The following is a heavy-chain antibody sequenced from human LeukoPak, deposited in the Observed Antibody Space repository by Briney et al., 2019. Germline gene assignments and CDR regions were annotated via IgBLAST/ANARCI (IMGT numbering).Heavy chain of an antibody. CDR3: ARDPRDIVVVPAAISAEYFQH. CDR2: IIPILGIA. D-gene: IGHD2-2*02. CDR1: GYTFTSYT. V-gene: IGHV1-69*04. Sequence: ASVKVSCKASGYTFTSYTISWVRQAPGQGLEWVGRIIPILGIANYAQKFQGRVTITADKSTSTAYMELSSLRSEDTAVYYRARDPRDIVVVPAAISAEYFQHWGQGTLVTVSS. J-gene: IGHJ1*01.